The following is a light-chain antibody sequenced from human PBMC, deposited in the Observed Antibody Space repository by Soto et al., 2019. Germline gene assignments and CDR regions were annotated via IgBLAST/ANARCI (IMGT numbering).Light chain of an antibody. Sequence: IVMTQSPLTLPVTPGDPSSISCSSSQSLLYNNTYNYLDWYVQKPGQSPQLLIYFGSNRAPGVPDRFSGSGSGTDFTLKINRVEAEDVGTYYCMQALQSLTFGQGTRLEIK. CDR2: FGS. CDR3: MQALQSLT. CDR1: QSLLYNNTYNY. J-gene: IGKJ5*01. V-gene: IGKV2-28*01.